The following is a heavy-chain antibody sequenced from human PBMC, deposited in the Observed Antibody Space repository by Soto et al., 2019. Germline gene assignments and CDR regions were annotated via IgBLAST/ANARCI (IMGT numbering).Heavy chain of an antibody. V-gene: IGHV4-31*03. CDR3: ARGETQQQRDY. J-gene: IGHJ4*02. D-gene: IGHD6-13*01. CDR2: IYYSGST. CDR1: GGSISSGGYY. Sequence: PSETLSLTCTVSGGSISSGGYYWSWIRQHPGKGLEWIGYIYYSGSTYYNPSLKSRVTISVDTSKNQFSLKLSSVTAADTAVYYCARGETQQQRDYWGKGTLVTVSS.